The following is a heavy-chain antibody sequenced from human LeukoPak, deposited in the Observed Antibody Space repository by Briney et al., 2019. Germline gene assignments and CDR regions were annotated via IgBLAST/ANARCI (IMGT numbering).Heavy chain of an antibody. CDR3: ARADYYGSGSQIDY. CDR2: IIPILGIA. Sequence: SVKVSCKASGGTFSSYAISWVRQAPGQGLEWMGRIIPILGIADYAQKFQGRVTITADKSTSTAYMELSSLRSEDTAVYYCARADYYGSGSQIDYWGQGTLVTVSS. D-gene: IGHD3-10*01. CDR1: GGTFSSYA. J-gene: IGHJ4*02. V-gene: IGHV1-69*04.